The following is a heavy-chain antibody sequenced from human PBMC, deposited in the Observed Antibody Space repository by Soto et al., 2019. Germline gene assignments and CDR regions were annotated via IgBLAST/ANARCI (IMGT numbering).Heavy chain of an antibody. J-gene: IGHJ4*02. CDR1: GFTFSSYA. CDR3: AKDTGQIWLRTQYYFDY. Sequence: EVQLLESGGGLVQPGGSLRLSCAASGFTFSSYAMSWVRQAPGKGLEWVSAISGSGGSTYYADSVKGRFTISRDNSKNTLYLQMNSLRAEDTAVYYCAKDTGQIWLRTQYYFDYWGQGTLVTVSS. CDR2: ISGSGGST. V-gene: IGHV3-23*01. D-gene: IGHD5-18*01.